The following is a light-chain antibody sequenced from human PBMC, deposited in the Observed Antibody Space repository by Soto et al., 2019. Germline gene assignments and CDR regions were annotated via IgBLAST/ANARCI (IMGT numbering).Light chain of an antibody. Sequence: EVVLTKSPATLSVSPGGRATLSCRASQSISDTLAWYQQKPGQAPRLLIYGASTRAPGFPARFSGSGSGTDFTLTISSLQSEDFAVYYCQQYNNWPWTFGQGTKVDIK. J-gene: IGKJ1*01. V-gene: IGKV3-15*01. CDR2: GAS. CDR3: QQYNNWPWT. CDR1: QSISDT.